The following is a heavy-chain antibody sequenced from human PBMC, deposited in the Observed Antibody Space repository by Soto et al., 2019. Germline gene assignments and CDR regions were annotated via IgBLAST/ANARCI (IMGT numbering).Heavy chain of an antibody. Sequence: QVQLQESGPGLVKPSQTLSLTCTVSGGSISSGGYYWSWIRHHPGKGLEWIGYIYYSVSTYYNPFLTGRVNISVDTSKTQFSLKMSAVTAADTAVYYCEREGYYGSGSQCGFDPWGQGTLVTVSS. V-gene: IGHV4-31*03. D-gene: IGHD3-10*01. CDR1: GGSISSGGYY. J-gene: IGHJ5*02. CDR2: IYYSVST. CDR3: EREGYYGSGSQCGFDP.